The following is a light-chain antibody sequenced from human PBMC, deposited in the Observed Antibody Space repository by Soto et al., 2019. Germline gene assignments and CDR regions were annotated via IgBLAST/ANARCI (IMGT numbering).Light chain of an antibody. Sequence: QSVLTQPPSASGTPGQRVTLSCSGSSSNIGSNTVNWYQQLPGTAPKLLIYSNNQRHSGVPDRFTGSKSGTSASLAISGLQSDDEADYYCAAWDDSLNGVVFGGGTKLTVL. CDR1: SSNIGSNT. CDR2: SNN. J-gene: IGLJ2*01. V-gene: IGLV1-44*01. CDR3: AAWDDSLNGVV.